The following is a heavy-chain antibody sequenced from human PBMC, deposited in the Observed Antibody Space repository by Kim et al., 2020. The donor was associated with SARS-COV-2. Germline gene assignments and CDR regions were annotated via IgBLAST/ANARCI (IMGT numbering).Heavy chain of an antibody. J-gene: IGHJ3*02. CDR3: ASQSGSYYDDAFDI. V-gene: IGHV4-61*07. D-gene: IGHD1-26*01. Sequence: NPPPRSRVTISVDTSKNQFSLKLSSVTAADTAVYYCASQSGSYYDDAFDIWGQGTMVTVSS.